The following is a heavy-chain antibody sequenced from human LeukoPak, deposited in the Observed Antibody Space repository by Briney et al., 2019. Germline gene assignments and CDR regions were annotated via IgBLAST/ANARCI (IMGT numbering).Heavy chain of an antibody. J-gene: IGHJ5*02. CDR2: INPNSGGT. D-gene: IGHD6-19*01. CDR1: GYTFTGYY. CDR3: ARASLYSSGWYWFDP. V-gene: IGHV1-2*02. Sequence: ASVKVSCKASGYTFTGYYMHWVRQAPGQGLEWMGWINPNSGGTNYAQKFRGRVTITRDTSISTAYMELSRLRSDDTAVYYCARASLYSSGWYWFDPWGQGTLVTVSS.